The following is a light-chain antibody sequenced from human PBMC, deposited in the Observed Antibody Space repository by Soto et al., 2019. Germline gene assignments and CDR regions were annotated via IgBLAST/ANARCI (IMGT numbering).Light chain of an antibody. CDR1: QSVSSY. V-gene: IGKV3-11*01. Sequence: ETVVTQSPCTLSLSPGERATLSFRASQSVSSYLAWYQQKPGQAPRLLIYDASNRATGIPARFSGSGSGTDFTLTISSLEPEDFAVYYCQQRSNWPWTFGQGTKVDIK. CDR2: DAS. J-gene: IGKJ1*01. CDR3: QQRSNWPWT.